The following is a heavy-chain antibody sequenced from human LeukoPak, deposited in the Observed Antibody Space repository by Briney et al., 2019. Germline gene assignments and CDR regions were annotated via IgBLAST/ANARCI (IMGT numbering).Heavy chain of an antibody. CDR2: IFTSGST. CDR1: GGSISSYY. D-gene: IGHD2-15*01. V-gene: IGHV4-4*07. J-gene: IGHJ5*02. CDR3: ARGRGGGGSSNNWFDP. Sequence: SETLSLTCTVSGGSISSYYWSWIRQPAGKGLEWIGHIFTSGSTNYNPALKSRVTISVDTSKKQFSLKLSSVTAADTAVYYCARGRGGGGSSNNWFDPWGEGTLVIVSS.